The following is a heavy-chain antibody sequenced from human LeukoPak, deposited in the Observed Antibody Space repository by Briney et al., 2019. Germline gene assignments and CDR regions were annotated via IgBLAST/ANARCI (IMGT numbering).Heavy chain of an antibody. J-gene: IGHJ5*02. Sequence: KTSETLSLTCTVSGGSISAYYWSWIRQPPGKGLEWIGYIYYSGSTNYNPSLKSRVTISVDTSENQFSLKLSSVTAADTAVYYCARVPSGLERWFDPWGQGTLVTVSS. CDR2: IYYSGST. V-gene: IGHV4-59*01. CDR3: ARVPSGLERWFDP. CDR1: GGSISAYY. D-gene: IGHD3/OR15-3a*01.